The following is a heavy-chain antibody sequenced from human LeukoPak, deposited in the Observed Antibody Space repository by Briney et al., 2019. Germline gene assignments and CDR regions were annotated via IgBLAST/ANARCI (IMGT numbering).Heavy chain of an antibody. CDR3: ARGIRYLDWLLHYYFDY. V-gene: IGHV3-7*01. J-gene: IGHJ4*02. CDR1: GFTFSSYW. CDR2: IKQDGSEK. D-gene: IGHD3-9*01. Sequence: GGSLRLSCAASGFTFSSYWMSWVRQAPGKGLEWVANIKQDGSEKYYVDSVKGRFTISRDNAKNSLYLQMNSLRAEDTAVYYCARGIRYLDWLLHYYFDYWGQGTLVTVSS.